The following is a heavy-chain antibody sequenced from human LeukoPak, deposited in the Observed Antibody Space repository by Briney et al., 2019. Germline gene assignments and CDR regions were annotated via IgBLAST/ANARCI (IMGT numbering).Heavy chain of an antibody. CDR3: AKLWAVVAATGAFDI. D-gene: IGHD2-15*01. CDR1: GFTFSSYP. CDR2: ISGSGGST. Sequence: GGCLSLSCAASGFTFSSYPMSWVRLAPGKGLEWVSAISGSGGSTYYADSVKGRFTISRDNSKNTLYLQMNSLRAEDTAVYYCAKLWAVVAATGAFDIWGQGTMVTVS. J-gene: IGHJ3*02. V-gene: IGHV3-23*01.